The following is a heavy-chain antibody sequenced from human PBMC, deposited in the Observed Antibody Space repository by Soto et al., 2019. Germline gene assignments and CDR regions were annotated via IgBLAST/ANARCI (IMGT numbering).Heavy chain of an antibody. CDR3: ARLRASSGYDAFDI. CDR2: IYPGDSDT. CDR1: GYSFTSYL. Sequence: PGESLQISCQGSGYSFTSYLSGLVRQLPGKGLEWMGIIYPGDSDTRYSPSFQGQVTISADKSISTAYLQWSSLKASDTAMYYCARLRASSGYDAFDIWGQGTMVIVSS. J-gene: IGHJ3*02. D-gene: IGHD3-22*01. V-gene: IGHV5-51*01.